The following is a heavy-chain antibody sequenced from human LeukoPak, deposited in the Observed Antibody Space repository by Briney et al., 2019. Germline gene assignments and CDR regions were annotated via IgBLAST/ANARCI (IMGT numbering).Heavy chain of an antibody. J-gene: IGHJ6*03. V-gene: IGHV3-48*01. CDR3: ARDSSSWFDYYYYYYMDV. D-gene: IGHD6-13*01. Sequence: GGSLRLSCAASGFTFSSYSMNWVRQAPGKGLEWVSYISSSSGTIYYADSVKGRFTISRDNAKDSLYLQMNSLRAEDTAVYYCARDSSSWFDYYYYYYMDVWGKGTTVTVSS. CDR2: ISSSSGTI. CDR1: GFTFSSYS.